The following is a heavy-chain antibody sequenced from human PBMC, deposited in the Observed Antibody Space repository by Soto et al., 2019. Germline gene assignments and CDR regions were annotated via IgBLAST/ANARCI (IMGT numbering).Heavy chain of an antibody. Sequence: EVQLLESGGGLVQPGGSLRLSCAASGFTFGSYAMSWVRQAPGKGLEWVSSIGAGYGTYYADSVKGRFTISRDNSKNTLYLQMNSLRAEDTDIYYCATPYSSSWFSPFDYWGQGSLVTVSS. CDR1: GFTFGSYA. V-gene: IGHV3-23*01. J-gene: IGHJ4*02. D-gene: IGHD6-13*01. CDR3: ATPYSSSWFSPFDY. CDR2: IGAGYGT.